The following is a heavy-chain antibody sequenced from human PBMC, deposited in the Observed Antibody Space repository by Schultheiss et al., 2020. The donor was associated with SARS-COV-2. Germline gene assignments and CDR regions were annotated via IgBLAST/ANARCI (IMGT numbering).Heavy chain of an antibody. CDR1: GFTVSSNY. V-gene: IGHV3-66*01. CDR3: ARDNVVATEFYYYYGMDV. D-gene: IGHD5-12*01. Sequence: GESLKISCAASGFTVSSNYMSWVRQAPGKGLEWVSVIYSGGSTFYADSVKGRFTIPRDNSKNTLYLQMNSLRAEDTAVYYCARDNVVATEFYYYYGMDVWGQGTTVTVSS. J-gene: IGHJ6*02. CDR2: IYSGGST.